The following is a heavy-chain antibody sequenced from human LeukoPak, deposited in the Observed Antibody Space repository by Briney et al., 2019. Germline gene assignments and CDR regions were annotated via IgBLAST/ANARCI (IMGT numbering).Heavy chain of an antibody. V-gene: IGHV4-34*01. Sequence: SETLSLTCAVYGGSFSGYYWSWIRQPPGKGLEWIGEINHSGSANYNPSLKSRVTISVDTSKNQFSLKLSSVTAADTAVYYCARGPSLDYWGQGTLVTVSS. CDR3: ARGPSLDY. CDR2: INHSGSA. J-gene: IGHJ4*02. CDR1: GGSFSGYY.